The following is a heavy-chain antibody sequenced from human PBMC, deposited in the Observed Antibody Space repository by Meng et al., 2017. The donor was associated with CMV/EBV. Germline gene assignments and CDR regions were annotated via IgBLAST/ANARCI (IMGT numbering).Heavy chain of an antibody. V-gene: IGHV5-51*01. CDR2: IYPGDSDT. Sequence: GGSLRLSCKVSGYSFTNYWIGWVRQMPGKGLEWLGIIYPGDSDTRYSPSFQGQVTISADKSISTAYLQWSSLKASDTAIYYCARHSAPNVAASGVSYFDYWGQGTLVTVSS. J-gene: IGHJ4*02. CDR3: ARHSAPNVAASGVSYFDY. CDR1: GYSFTNYW. D-gene: IGHD6-13*01.